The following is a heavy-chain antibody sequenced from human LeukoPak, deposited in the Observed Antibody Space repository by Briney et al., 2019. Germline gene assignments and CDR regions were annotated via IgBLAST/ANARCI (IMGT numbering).Heavy chain of an antibody. J-gene: IGHJ5*02. CDR3: AKTPIYDSGWFDP. Sequence: GSLRLSCVVSGFTFSNYAMSWVRQAPGKGLEWVSAISGSGGSIYYADSVKGRFTISRDNSRNTLYLQMNSLRTEDTAVYYCAKTPIYDSGWFDPWGQGTLVTVSS. V-gene: IGHV3-23*01. CDR2: ISGSGGSI. CDR1: GFTFSNYA. D-gene: IGHD3-22*01.